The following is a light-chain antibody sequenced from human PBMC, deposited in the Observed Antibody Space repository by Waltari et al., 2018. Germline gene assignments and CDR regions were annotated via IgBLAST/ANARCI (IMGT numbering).Light chain of an antibody. Sequence: DIQMTQSPPSLSTSVGDRVTIHCRASQRIDRYLTWYQHKPGQAPKLLICAASTLQTGVPSRFSGGGSGTDFTLTISSLQPEDFGTYYCQQSYSTPITFGQGTRLEIK. V-gene: IGKV1-39*01. CDR2: AAS. J-gene: IGKJ5*01. CDR3: QQSYSTPIT. CDR1: QRIDRY.